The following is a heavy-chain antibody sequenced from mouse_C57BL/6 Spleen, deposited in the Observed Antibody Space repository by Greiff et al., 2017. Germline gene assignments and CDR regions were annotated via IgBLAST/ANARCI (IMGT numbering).Heavy chain of an antibody. D-gene: IGHD1-1*01. CDR3: ARGYYGSCYWYFDD. J-gene: IGHJ1*03. Sequence: VQLKESGPELVKPGASVKISCKASGYSFTGYYMNWVKQSPEKSLEWIGEINPSTGGTTYNQKFKAKATLTVDKSSSTAYMQLKSLTSEDSAVYYCARGYYGSCYWYFDDWGTGTTVTVSS. V-gene: IGHV1-42*01. CDR2: INPSTGGT. CDR1: GYSFTGYY.